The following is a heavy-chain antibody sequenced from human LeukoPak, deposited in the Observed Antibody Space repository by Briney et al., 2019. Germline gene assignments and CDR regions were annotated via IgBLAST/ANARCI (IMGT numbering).Heavy chain of an antibody. CDR2: IYYSGYT. CDR3: ASVSGKH. V-gene: IGHV4-59*12. Sequence: SETLSLTCTVSGGSISSYYWSWIRQPPGKGLKWIGNIYYSGYTTYSPSLRSRVTISVDTSKNQFSLKLSSVTAADTAVYYCASVSGKHWGQGTLVTVSS. D-gene: IGHD4-23*01. CDR1: GGSISSYY. J-gene: IGHJ4*02.